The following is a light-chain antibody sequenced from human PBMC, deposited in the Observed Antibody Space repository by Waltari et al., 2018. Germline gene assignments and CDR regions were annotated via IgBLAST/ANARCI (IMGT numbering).Light chain of an antibody. CDR1: SSDVGFYNF. J-gene: IGLJ3*02. V-gene: IGLV2-14*03. CDR3: SSYTSSHTWV. Sequence: QSALTQPASVSGSPGQSITISCIGTSSDVGFYNFVSWYQQHPGEAPKLMIYDVNNRPSGVSSRFSGSKSGNTDSLTISGLQAEDEADYYCSSYTSSHTWVFGGGTKVTVL. CDR2: DVN.